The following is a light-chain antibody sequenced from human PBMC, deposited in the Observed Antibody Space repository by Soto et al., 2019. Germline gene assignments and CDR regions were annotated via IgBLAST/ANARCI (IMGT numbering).Light chain of an antibody. J-gene: IGKJ1*01. V-gene: IGKV1-6*01. CDR3: QQYNSYSEA. Sequence: AIQMTLFPSSLSASVGDRVTISCRASQGIRRDIAWYQQRPGTVPKLLIFGASNLQSAVPSRFSGSGSGTDFTLTISSLQPEDFATYYCQQYNSYSEAFGQGTKVDI. CDR2: GAS. CDR1: QGIRRD.